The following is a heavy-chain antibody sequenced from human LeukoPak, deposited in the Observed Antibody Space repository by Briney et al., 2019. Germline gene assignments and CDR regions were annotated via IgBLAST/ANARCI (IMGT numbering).Heavy chain of an antibody. J-gene: IGHJ4*02. CDR1: GFTFSSYA. D-gene: IGHD5-18*01. CDR3: ARHLRGYSYGNGGYYFDY. V-gene: IGHV3-23*01. Sequence: GGSLRLSCAASGFTFSSYAMSWVRQAPGKGLEWVSAISGSGGSTYYADSVKGRFTISRDNSKNTLYLQMNSLRAEDTAVYYCARHLRGYSYGNGGYYFDYWGQGTLVTVSS. CDR2: ISGSGGST.